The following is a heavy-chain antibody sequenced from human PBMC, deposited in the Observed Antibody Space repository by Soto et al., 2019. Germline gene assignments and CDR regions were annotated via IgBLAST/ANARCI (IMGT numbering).Heavy chain of an antibody. CDR1: GGSISSDNW. CDR2: IYHSGST. J-gene: IGHJ6*02. Sequence: SETLSLTCAVSGGSISSDNWWSWVRQPPGKGLEWIGEIYHSGSTKYSPSLKSRVTISVDKSKNQFSLKLSSVTAADTAVYYCAPTTVRGVGYYYYGMDVWGQGTTVTVSS. CDR3: APTTVRGVGYYYYGMDV. V-gene: IGHV4-4*02. D-gene: IGHD4-4*01.